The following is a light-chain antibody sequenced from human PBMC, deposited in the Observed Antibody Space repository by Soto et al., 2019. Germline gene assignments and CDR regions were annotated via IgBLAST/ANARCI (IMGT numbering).Light chain of an antibody. J-gene: IGLJ3*02. CDR1: NSNIGTNS. CDR2: NDN. V-gene: IGLV1-44*01. CDR3: ATWDDTLNGWV. Sequence: QSVLTQPPSASGTPGQRVTISCSGSNSNIGTNSVNWYQQLPGTAPKLLFYNDNERPSGVPDRLSGSRSSTSASLAISGLQSEDEADYYCATWDDTLNGWVFGGGTKLTVL.